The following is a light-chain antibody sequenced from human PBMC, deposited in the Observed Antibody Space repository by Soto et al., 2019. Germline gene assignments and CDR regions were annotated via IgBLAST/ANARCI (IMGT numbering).Light chain of an antibody. Sequence: EIVMTQSPATLSVSPGERATLSCRASQSVSSNLAWYQQKPGQAPRLLIYGASTRATGIPARFSGSGSGTEFTLTISRLQSEAFAFYYCQQYNNWRTFGQGTKVEIK. J-gene: IGKJ1*01. CDR2: GAS. CDR3: QQYNNWRT. CDR1: QSVSSN. V-gene: IGKV3-15*01.